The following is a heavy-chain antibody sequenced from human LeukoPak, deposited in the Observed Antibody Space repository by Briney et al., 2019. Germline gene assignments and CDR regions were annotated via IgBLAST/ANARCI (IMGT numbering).Heavy chain of an antibody. Sequence: ASVKVSCKASGYTFTSYYMHWVRQAPGQGLEWMGIINPSGGSTSYAQKFQGRVTMTRDMSTSTVYMELSSLRSEDTAVYYCARVADYYDSSGQPAFDYWGQGTLVTVSS. V-gene: IGHV1-46*01. CDR2: INPSGGST. D-gene: IGHD3-22*01. CDR3: ARVADYYDSSGQPAFDY. CDR1: GYTFTSYY. J-gene: IGHJ4*02.